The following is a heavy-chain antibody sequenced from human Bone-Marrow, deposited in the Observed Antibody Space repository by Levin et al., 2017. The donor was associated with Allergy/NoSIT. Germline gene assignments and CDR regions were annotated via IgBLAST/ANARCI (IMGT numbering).Heavy chain of an antibody. CDR1: GYTFTTYH. Sequence: GASVKVSCKASGYTFTTYHMHWVRQAPGQGLQWMGVLNPSDDYTSYAQRFQGRVTMTSDTSTSTVYMDVASLTSEDTAVYYCATGAPGSGWRLDFWGQGTLVTVSS. J-gene: IGHJ4*02. V-gene: IGHV1-46*01. CDR3: ATGAPGSGWRLDF. D-gene: IGHD6-19*01. CDR2: LNPSDDYT.